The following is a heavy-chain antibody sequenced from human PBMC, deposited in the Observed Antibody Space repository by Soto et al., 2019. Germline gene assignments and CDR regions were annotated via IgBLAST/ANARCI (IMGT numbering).Heavy chain of an antibody. D-gene: IGHD2-2*01. J-gene: IGHJ6*03. V-gene: IGHV3-9*01. CDR2: ISWNSGSI. CDR1: GFTFDDYA. CDR3: AKDISTGYYYYYMDV. Sequence: GGSLRLSCAASGFTFDDYAMHWVRQAPGKGLEWVSGISWNSGSIGYADSVKGRFTISRDNAKNSLYLQMNSLRAEDTALYYCAKDISTGYYYYYMDVWGKGTTVTVSS.